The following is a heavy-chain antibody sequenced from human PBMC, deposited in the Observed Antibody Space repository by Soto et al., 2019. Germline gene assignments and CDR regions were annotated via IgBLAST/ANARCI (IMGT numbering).Heavy chain of an antibody. CDR3: ARVKYYGSGSYAFDI. V-gene: IGHV1-18*01. CDR1: GYTFTSYG. Sequence: GASVKVSCKASGYTFTSYGISWVRQAPGQGLEWMGWISAYNGNTNYAQKLQGRVTMTTDTSTSTAYMELRSLRSDDTAVYYCARVKYYGSGSYAFDIWGQGTMVTVSS. D-gene: IGHD3-10*01. J-gene: IGHJ3*02. CDR2: ISAYNGNT.